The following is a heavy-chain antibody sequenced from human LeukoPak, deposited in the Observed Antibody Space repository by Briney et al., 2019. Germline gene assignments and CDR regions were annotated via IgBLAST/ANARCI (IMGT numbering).Heavy chain of an antibody. J-gene: IGHJ4*02. CDR1: GFPFSSYW. CDR3: ARSTKVGDY. V-gene: IGHV3-7*04. CDR2: INQDGSEK. Sequence: GGSLRLSCAASGFPFSSYWMNWVRQAPGKGLEWVANINQDGSEKYYVDSVKGRFTISRDNAKNSLYVQMNSLRAEDTAVYYCARSTKVGDYWGQGTLVTVSS. D-gene: IGHD4-23*01.